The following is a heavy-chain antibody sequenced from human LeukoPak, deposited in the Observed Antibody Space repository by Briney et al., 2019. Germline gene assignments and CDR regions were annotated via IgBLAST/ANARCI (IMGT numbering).Heavy chain of an antibody. V-gene: IGHV4-39*01. CDR3: ARPKSCRTTSCYEGGCFDP. J-gene: IGHJ5*02. CDR1: GGSISSSSYY. CDR2: IYYSGST. Sequence: PSETLSLTCTVSGGSISSSSYYWGWIRQPPGRGLEWIGSIYYSGSTYDNPSLKSRVTISVDTSKNQFSLKMSSVTPADTAVYYCARPKSCRTTSCYEGGCFDPWGQGTLVTVSS. D-gene: IGHD2-2*01.